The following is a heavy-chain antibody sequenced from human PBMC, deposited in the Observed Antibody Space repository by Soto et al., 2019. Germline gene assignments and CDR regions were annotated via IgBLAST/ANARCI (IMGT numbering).Heavy chain of an antibody. V-gene: IGHV4-39*01. Sequence: QPQLQESGPGLVKPSETLSLTCSVSGGSISSSSYFWGWVRQPPGQGLEWLATIFYSGTTYYNPSLKRRLTIPAETSKNQFSLKLSSVTAADTAVYYCVRRVNSGSGSDYFGYWGQGSRVTVSS. CDR1: GGSISSSSYF. CDR2: IFYSGTT. J-gene: IGHJ4*02. CDR3: VRRVNSGSGSDYFGY. D-gene: IGHD1-26*01.